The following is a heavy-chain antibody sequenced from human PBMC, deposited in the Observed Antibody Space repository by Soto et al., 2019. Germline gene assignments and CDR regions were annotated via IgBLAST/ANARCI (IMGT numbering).Heavy chain of an antibody. Sequence: GGSLRLSCAASGFTFSGYTMNWVRQAPGKGLEWVSSITSGSSYIYYADSVKGRFTISRDNAKNSLYLQINSLRAEDTAMYYCARSSFDYWGQGTLVTVSS. CDR1: GFTFSGYT. V-gene: IGHV3-21*01. CDR3: ARSSFDY. CDR2: ITSGSSYI. J-gene: IGHJ4*02.